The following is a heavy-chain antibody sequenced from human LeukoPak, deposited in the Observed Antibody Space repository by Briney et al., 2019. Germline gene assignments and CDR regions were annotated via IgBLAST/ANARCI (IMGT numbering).Heavy chain of an antibody. CDR1: LGTFSIYA. Sequence: GASVKVSCKASLGTFSIYAISGVRDAPGQGCEWRGEIILILGTANYAQKFQGRVTMAADESTSTAYMELSSLRSEDTDVYYCARVGGYCGGTSWYNWFDPWGQGTLVTVSS. CDR2: IILILGTA. V-gene: IGHV1-69*01. J-gene: IGHJ5*01. D-gene: IGHD2-2*01. CDR3: ARVGGYCGGTSWYNWFDP.